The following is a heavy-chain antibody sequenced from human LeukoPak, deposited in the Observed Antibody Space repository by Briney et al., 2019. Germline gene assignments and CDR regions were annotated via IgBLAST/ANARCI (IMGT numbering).Heavy chain of an antibody. CDR2: ISYDGSNK. Sequence: GGSLRLSCAASGFTFSSYAMHWVRQAPGKGLEWVAVISYDGSNKYYADSVKGRFTISRDNSKNTLYLQMNSLRAEDTAVYYCARSLFEYSSSYMDVWGKGTTVTVSS. D-gene: IGHD6-6*01. CDR1: GFTFSSYA. V-gene: IGHV3-30-3*01. J-gene: IGHJ6*04. CDR3: ARSLFEYSSSYMDV.